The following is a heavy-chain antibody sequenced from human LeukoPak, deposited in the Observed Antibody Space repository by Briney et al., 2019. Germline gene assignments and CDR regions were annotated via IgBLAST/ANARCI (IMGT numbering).Heavy chain of an antibody. CDR3: ARGGVVRIKNYYYYCMDV. V-gene: IGHV1-18*03. J-gene: IGHJ6*03. CDR2: SSAYNGNT. CDR1: GYTFTSYG. Sequence: ASVKVSCKASGYTFTSYGISWVRQAPGQGLEWMGWSSAYNGNTNYAQKLQGRVTITRDTSASTAYMELSSLRSEDMAVYYCARGGVVRIKNYYYYCMDVWGKGTTVTVSS. D-gene: IGHD3-10*01.